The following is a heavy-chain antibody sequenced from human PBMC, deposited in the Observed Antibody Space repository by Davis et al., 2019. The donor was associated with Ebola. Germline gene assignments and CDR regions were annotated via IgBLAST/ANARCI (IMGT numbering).Heavy chain of an antibody. D-gene: IGHD6-6*01. V-gene: IGHV5-51*01. CDR2: IYPGDSYT. CDR3: ARVRNKQLVGSDY. Sequence: GESLKISCQGSGYNFSSHWIAWVRQMPGKGLEWMGIIYPGDSYTNYSPSFQGHVTISADKSISTAYLQWSSLKASDTAMYYCARVRNKQLVGSDYWGQGTLVTVSS. J-gene: IGHJ4*02. CDR1: GYNFSSHW.